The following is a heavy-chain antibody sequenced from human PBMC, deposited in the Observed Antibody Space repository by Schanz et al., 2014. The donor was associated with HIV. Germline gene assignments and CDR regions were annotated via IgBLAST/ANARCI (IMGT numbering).Heavy chain of an antibody. CDR2: ISHNGNND. J-gene: IGHJ4*02. Sequence: QVQLVESGGGVVQPGRSLRLSCAASGFTFSTNDMHWVRQVPGKGLEWVAVISHNGNNDYYAESVKGRVTISRDNSKNTLYLQMTALRTDDTAVYYCAKPEYDSSGNSQSHFDYWGPGTLVTVSS. V-gene: IGHV3-30*18. CDR1: GFTFSTND. CDR3: AKPEYDSSGNSQSHFDY. D-gene: IGHD3-22*01.